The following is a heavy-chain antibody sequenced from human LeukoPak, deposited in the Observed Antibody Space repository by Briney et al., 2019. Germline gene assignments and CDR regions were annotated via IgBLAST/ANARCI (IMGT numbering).Heavy chain of an antibody. CDR2: IYSGGST. CDR1: GGSISSSGYY. Sequence: EALSLTCTVSGGSISSSGYYWGWIRQAPGKGLEWVSVIYSGGSTYYADSVKGRFTISRDNSKNTLYLQMNSLRAEDTAVYYCARTYYDSSGPVVADAFDIWGQGTMVTVSS. CDR3: ARTYYDSSGPVVADAFDI. V-gene: IGHV3-53*01. D-gene: IGHD3-22*01. J-gene: IGHJ3*02.